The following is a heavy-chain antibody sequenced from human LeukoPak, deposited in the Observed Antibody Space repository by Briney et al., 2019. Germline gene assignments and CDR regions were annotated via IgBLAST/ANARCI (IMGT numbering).Heavy chain of an antibody. Sequence: GGSLRLSCAASGFTFSSYAMSWVRQAPGKGLEWVSAISGSGGSTYYADSVKGRFTISRGKSKNTLYLQMNSLRAEDTAVYYCAKDQGITIFGVVIPAADYWGQGTLVTVSS. D-gene: IGHD3-3*01. CDR2: ISGSGGST. CDR1: GFTFSSYA. J-gene: IGHJ4*02. V-gene: IGHV3-23*01. CDR3: AKDQGITIFGVVIPAADY.